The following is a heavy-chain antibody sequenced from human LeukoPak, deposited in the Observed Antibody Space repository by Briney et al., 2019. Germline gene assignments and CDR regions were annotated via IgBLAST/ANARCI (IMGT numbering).Heavy chain of an antibody. V-gene: IGHV6-1*01. J-gene: IGHJ4*02. CDR2: TYYRSKLYN. Sequence: SQTLSLTCALSGDSVSSNSAAWNWLRQSPSRGLEWLGRTYYRSKLYNNYAVSVKSRITINPDTSKTQFSLQLNSVTPEDTAVYYCAREGRGDVDFDYWGQGTLVTVSS. CDR3: AREGRGDVDFDY. CDR1: GDSVSSNSAA. D-gene: IGHD3-16*01.